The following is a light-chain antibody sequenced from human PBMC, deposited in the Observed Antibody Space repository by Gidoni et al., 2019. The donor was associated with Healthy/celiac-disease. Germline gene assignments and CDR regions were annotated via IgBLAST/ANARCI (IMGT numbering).Light chain of an antibody. Sequence: EIVITPSPATLSVSPGERATLSCRASQSLSSNLAWYQQKPGQAPRLLIYGASTRANGIPARCSGSGSGTEFTLTISSLQSEDFAVYYCQKYNNWPPWTFGQGTKVEIK. CDR2: GAS. J-gene: IGKJ1*01. V-gene: IGKV3-15*01. CDR1: QSLSSN. CDR3: QKYNNWPPWT.